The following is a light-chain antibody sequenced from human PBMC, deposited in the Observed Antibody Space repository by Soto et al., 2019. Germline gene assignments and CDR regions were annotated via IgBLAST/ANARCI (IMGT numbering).Light chain of an antibody. CDR2: DAS. J-gene: IGKJ5*01. Sequence: LTQSQGKSVVSPGRLTTISRRGSQSVSSSYLDWYQQNTGLAPRPLIYDASSRATGIPERLSGSGYGTDLTLTICRMECEDFVSYYWQQYGGSPRTFGHGTRLEIK. CDR3: QQYGGSPRT. CDR1: QSVSSSY. V-gene: IGKV3D-20*01.